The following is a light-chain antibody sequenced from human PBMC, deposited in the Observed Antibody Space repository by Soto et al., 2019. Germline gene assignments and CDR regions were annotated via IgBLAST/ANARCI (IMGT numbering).Light chain of an antibody. CDR2: GTS. J-gene: IGKJ5*01. CDR1: QSVSSSY. V-gene: IGKV3-20*01. Sequence: EIVLTQSPGTLSLSPGERATLSCRASQSVSSSYLAWYQHKPGQAPRLLISGTSSRATGIPDRFSGSGSGTDFTLTISSLEPEDVAVYYCQHYDSSPTFGQGTRLEIK. CDR3: QHYDSSPT.